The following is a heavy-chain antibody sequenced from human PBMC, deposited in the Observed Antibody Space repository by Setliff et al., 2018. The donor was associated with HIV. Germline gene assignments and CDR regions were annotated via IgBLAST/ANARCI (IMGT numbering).Heavy chain of an antibody. CDR2: IYPSGST. Sequence: PSETLSLTCTVSGGSISSGSYYWNWIRQPAGKGLEWIGRIYPSGSTNYNPSLKSRVTISIDTSKNQFSLKLSSVTAADTAVYYCARERTQGYYYMDVWGKGTTVTVSS. V-gene: IGHV4-61*02. CDR1: GGSISSGSYY. J-gene: IGHJ6*03. CDR3: ARERTQGYYYMDV.